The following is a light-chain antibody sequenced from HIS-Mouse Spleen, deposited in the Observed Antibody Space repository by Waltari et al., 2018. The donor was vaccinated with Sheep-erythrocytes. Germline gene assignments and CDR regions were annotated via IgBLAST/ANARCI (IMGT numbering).Light chain of an antibody. V-gene: IGKV3-11*01. Sequence: EIVLTQSPATLPLSPGERATLPCRASQSVSSYLACYQQKPGQPPRLLIYDASNRATSIPARFSGSGSGTDFTLTISSLAPEDFAGYYCQQRSNWPPVTFGQGTRLEI. J-gene: IGKJ5*01. CDR3: QQRSNWPPVT. CDR2: DAS. CDR1: QSVSSY.